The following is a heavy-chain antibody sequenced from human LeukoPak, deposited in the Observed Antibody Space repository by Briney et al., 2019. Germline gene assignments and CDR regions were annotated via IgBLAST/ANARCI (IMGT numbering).Heavy chain of an antibody. J-gene: IGHJ3*02. V-gene: IGHV3-11*01. CDR2: ISSSGSAM. Sequence: GGSLRLSCAASGFTFSDYYMSWIRQTPGKGLEWISYISSSGSAMFYADSVKGRFTISRDNAKNSLYLQMNSLRAEDTAMYYCARDVGYRFAQMFFDIWGQGTMVTVSS. D-gene: IGHD5-18*01. CDR1: GFTFSDYY. CDR3: ARDVGYRFAQMFFDI.